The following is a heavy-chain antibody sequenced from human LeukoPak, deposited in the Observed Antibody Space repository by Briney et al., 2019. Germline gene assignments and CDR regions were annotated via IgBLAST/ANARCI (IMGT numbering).Heavy chain of an antibody. CDR1: GGSISSYY. D-gene: IGHD3-3*01. CDR3: AKRNKNFWNAYPDY. CDR2: IYSTGSA. Sequence: SETLSLTCTVSGGSISSYYWSWIRQPAGKGLEWIGRIYSTGSANYNSSLKSRVTVSVDTSENQFSLKLSSVTAADTAVYYCAKRNKNFWNAYPDYWGQGTLVTVSS. J-gene: IGHJ4*02. V-gene: IGHV4-4*07.